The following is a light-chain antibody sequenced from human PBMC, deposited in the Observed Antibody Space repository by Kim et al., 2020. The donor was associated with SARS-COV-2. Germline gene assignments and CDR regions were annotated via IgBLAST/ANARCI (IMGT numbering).Light chain of an antibody. CDR2: GNS. CDR3: QSYDSSLSGSKV. Sequence: VLTQPPSVSGAPGQRVTISCTGSSSNIGAGYDVHWYQQLPGTAPKLLIYGNSNRPSGVPDRFSGSKSGTSASLAITGLQAEDEADYYCQSYDSSLSGSKVFGGGTQLTVL. CDR1: SSNIGAGYD. V-gene: IGLV1-40*01. J-gene: IGLJ3*02.